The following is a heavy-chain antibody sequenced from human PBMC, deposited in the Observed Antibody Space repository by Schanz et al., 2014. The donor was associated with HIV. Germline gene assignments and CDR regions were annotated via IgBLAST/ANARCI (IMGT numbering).Heavy chain of an antibody. CDR2: INANSGGT. CDR1: GYSFPSYD. Sequence: QVQLVQSGAEVKKPGASVKVSCKASGYSFPSYDFNWVRQAPGQGLEWMGWINANSGGTNYAQKFQGRVTMTRDTSISTVYMELSRLRSDDTAVYYCARDQNVISMVRGVMGGVDYWGQGTLVTVSS. J-gene: IGHJ4*02. V-gene: IGHV1-2*02. CDR3: ARDQNVISMVRGVMGGVDY. D-gene: IGHD3-10*01.